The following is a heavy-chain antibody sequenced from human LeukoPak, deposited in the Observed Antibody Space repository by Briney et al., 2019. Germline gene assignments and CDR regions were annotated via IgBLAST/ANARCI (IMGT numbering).Heavy chain of an antibody. CDR1: GGSISSGGYY. CDR3: ARVIDYYGSGSQPHVGYFGY. Sequence: SETLSLTCTVSGGSISSGGYYWSWIRQHPGKGLEWIGYIYYSGSTYYNPSLKSRVTISVDTSKNQFSLKLSSVTAADTAVYYCARVIDYYGSGSQPHVGYFGYWGQGTLVTVSS. V-gene: IGHV4-31*03. CDR2: IYYSGST. J-gene: IGHJ4*02. D-gene: IGHD3-10*01.